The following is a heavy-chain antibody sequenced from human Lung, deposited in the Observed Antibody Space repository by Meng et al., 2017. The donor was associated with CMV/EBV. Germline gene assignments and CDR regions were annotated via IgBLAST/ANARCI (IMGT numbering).Heavy chain of an antibody. V-gene: IGHV5-51*01. D-gene: IGHD6-6*01. CDR2: IYPGDLDI. J-gene: IGHJ6*02. CDR1: GYSFATYW. Sequence: GGSLRLXXKGSGYSFATYWVGWVRQMPGKGLEWMGLIYPGDLDIRYSPSFKGQVTISVDKSISTAYLQWRRLKTSDTAIYYCARRGEDSSLPGSNFYVMDVWGQGXTVTVSS. CDR3: ARRGEDSSLPGSNFYVMDV.